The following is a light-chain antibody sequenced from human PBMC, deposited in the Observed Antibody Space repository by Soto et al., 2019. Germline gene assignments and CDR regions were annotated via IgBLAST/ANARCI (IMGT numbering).Light chain of an antibody. CDR1: SSDVGVDNS. J-gene: IGLJ2*01. V-gene: IGLV2-14*01. CDR2: EVS. Sequence: QSALTQPRSVSGSPGQSVTIACTGTSSDVGVDNSVSWYQQHPGKAPKLMIYEVSNRPSGISNRFSGSKSGNTASLTLSGLQAEDEADYYSSSYTSSSTLVFGGGTKVTVL. CDR3: SSYTSSSTLV.